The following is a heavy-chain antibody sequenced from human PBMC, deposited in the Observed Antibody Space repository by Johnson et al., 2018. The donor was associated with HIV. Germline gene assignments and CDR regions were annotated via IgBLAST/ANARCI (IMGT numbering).Heavy chain of an antibody. D-gene: IGHD3-16*01. V-gene: IGHV3-13*01. CDR2: IGSAGDT. J-gene: IGHJ3*02. Sequence: VQLVESGGGLVQPGGSLRLSCAASGFTFRNYDMHWVRQATVKSLEWVSAIGSAGDTYYSGSVKGRFTISSESAKNSLYLQLNSLRAGDTAVYYWVRDRRGGAFDSWGQGTMVTVSS. CDR3: VRDRRGGAFDS. CDR1: GFTFRNYD.